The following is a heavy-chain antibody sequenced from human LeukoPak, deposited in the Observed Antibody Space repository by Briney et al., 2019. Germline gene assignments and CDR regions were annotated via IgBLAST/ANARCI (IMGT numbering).Heavy chain of an antibody. D-gene: IGHD4-17*01. CDR2: ISSDERNI. Sequence: GGSLRLSCAASGFTFSTYSMQWVRQAPGKGLEWVAIISSDERNIFYGDSVKGRFTISRDNSKNAVYLQMNSLASEDTAVYYCAKGGAAVTRYVDYWGQGTLVTVSS. CDR1: GFTFSTYS. CDR3: AKGGAAVTRYVDY. J-gene: IGHJ4*02. V-gene: IGHV3-30*18.